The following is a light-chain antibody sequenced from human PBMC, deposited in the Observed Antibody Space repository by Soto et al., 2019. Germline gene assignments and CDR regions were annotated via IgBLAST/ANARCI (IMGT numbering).Light chain of an antibody. CDR2: AAS. CDR1: QGISSY. V-gene: IGKV1-8*01. CDR3: QQYYSYSEA. J-gene: IGKJ1*01. Sequence: AIRITQSPSSLSASTGDRVTITCRASQGISSYLAWYQQKPGKAPKLLIYAASTLQSGVPSRFSGSGSGTDFTLTISCLQSEDFATYYCQQYYSYSEAFGQGTKVDIK.